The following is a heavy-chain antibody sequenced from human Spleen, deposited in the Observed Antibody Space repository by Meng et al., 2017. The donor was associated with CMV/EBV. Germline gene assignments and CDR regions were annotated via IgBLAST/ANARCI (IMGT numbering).Heavy chain of an antibody. J-gene: IGHJ4*02. D-gene: IGHD5-24*01. CDR3: ARDRDGLGY. V-gene: IGHV3-53*01. CDR1: GFTVSSNY. CDR2: IYSGGST. Sequence: GESLKISCAASGFTVSSNYMSWVRQAPGKGLEWVSVIYSGGSTYYADSVKGRFTISRDNSKNTLYLQMNSLRAEDTAVYYCARDRDGLGYWGQGTLVTVSS.